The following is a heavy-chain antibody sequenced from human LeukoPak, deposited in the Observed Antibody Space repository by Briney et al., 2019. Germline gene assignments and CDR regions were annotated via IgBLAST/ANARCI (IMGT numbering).Heavy chain of an antibody. CDR2: INPNSGGT. CDR1: GYTFTGYY. CDR3: ARVRGHYDFSDNY. D-gene: IGHD3-3*01. J-gene: IGHJ4*02. V-gene: IGHV1-2*02. Sequence: ASVKVSCKASGYTFTGYYMHWVRQAPGQGPEWMGWINPNSGGTNYAQKFQGRVTMTRDTSISTAYMELSRLRSDDTAVYYCARVRGHYDFSDNYWGQGTLVTVSS.